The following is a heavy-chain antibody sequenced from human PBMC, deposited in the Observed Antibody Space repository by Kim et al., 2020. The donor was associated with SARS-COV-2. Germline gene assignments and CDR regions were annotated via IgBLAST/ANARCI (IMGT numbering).Heavy chain of an antibody. D-gene: IGHD6-13*01. CDR3: AKDDSSSWTRAFDI. J-gene: IGHJ3*02. V-gene: IGHV3-9*01. Sequence: ADSVKGRFTISGDNAKNSLYLQMNSLRAEDTALYYCAKDDSSSWTRAFDIGGQGTMVTVSS.